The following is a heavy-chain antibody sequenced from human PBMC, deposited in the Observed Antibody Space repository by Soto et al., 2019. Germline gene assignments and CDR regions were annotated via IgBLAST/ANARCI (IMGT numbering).Heavy chain of an antibody. Sequence: GASVKVSCKASGYTFTSYYMHWVRQAPGQGLEWVGIINPSGGSTSYAQKFQGRDTMTRDTSTSTVYMELSSLRSEDTAVYYCARDLIFSSSPGPVNWFDPWGQGTLVTVSS. CDR1: GYTFTSYY. CDR3: ARDLIFSSSPGPVNWFDP. D-gene: IGHD6-6*01. V-gene: IGHV1-46*01. CDR2: INPSGGST. J-gene: IGHJ5*02.